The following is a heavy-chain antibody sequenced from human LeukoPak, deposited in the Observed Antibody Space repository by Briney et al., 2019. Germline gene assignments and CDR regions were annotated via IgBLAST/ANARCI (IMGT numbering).Heavy chain of an antibody. V-gene: IGHV5-51*01. CDR2: IYPGDSDT. Sequence: GESLKISCKGSGYSFTSYWIGWVRQMPGKGLEWTGIIYPGDSDTRYSPSFQGQVTISADKSISTAYLQWSSLKASDTAMYYCARHHCSSTSCYTGGLDYWGQGTLVTVSS. CDR1: GYSFTSYW. CDR3: ARHHCSSTSCYTGGLDY. D-gene: IGHD2-2*02. J-gene: IGHJ4*02.